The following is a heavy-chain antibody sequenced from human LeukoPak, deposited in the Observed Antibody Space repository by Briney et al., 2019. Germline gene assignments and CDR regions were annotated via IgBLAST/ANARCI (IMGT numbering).Heavy chain of an antibody. V-gene: IGHV3-23*01. CDR2: ISGSGGST. J-gene: IGHJ6*02. CDR3: AKSGGLSGSGRLAMDV. D-gene: IGHD3-10*01. Sequence: GGSLRLSCAASGFTFSSYGMHWVRLAPGKGLEWVSGISGSGGSTYYADSVKGRLTSSRDNSNNTLYVQMNSLRVEDTAVYYCAKSGGLSGSGRLAMDVWGQGTTVTVSS. CDR1: GFTFSSYG.